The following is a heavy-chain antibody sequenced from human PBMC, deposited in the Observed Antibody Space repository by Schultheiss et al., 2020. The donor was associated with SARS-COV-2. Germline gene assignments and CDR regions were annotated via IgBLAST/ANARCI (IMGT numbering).Heavy chain of an antibody. V-gene: IGHV4-61*02. CDR1: GASISTGGYY. J-gene: IGHJ4*02. CDR3: ARGPSVAVAGHDY. D-gene: IGHD6-19*01. CDR2: IYPSGST. Sequence: SETLSLTCTVSGASISTGGYYWNWIRQPAGKGLEWIGRIYPSGSTNYNPSLKSRLTISVDTSKNQFSLKLSSVTAADTAVYYCARGPSVAVAGHDYWGQGTLVTVSS.